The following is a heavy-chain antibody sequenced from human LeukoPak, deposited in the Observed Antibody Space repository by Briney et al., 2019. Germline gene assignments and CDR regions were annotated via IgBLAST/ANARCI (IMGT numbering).Heavy chain of an antibody. CDR2: IIPIFGTA. V-gene: IGHV1-69*13. CDR3: ARRDYDFWSGYYTGMGYYMDV. J-gene: IGHJ6*03. D-gene: IGHD3-3*01. Sequence: SVKVSCKASGGTFSSYAIGWVRQAPGQGLEWMGGIIPIFGTANYAQKFQGRVTITADESTSTAYMELSSLRSEDTAVYYCARRDYDFWSGYYTGMGYYMDVWGKGTTVTVSS. CDR1: GGTFSSYA.